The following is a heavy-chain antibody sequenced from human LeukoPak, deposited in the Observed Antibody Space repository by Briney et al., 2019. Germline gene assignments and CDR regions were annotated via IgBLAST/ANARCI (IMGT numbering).Heavy chain of an antibody. CDR3: ARDGLRSGYAPTDY. V-gene: IGHV1-18*01. D-gene: IGHD5-12*01. CDR2: ISAYNGNT. CDR1: GGTFSSYG. J-gene: IGHJ4*02. Sequence: ASVKVSCKASGGTFSSYGISWVRQAPGQGLEWMGWISAYNGNTNYAQKLQGRVTMTTDTSTSTAYMELRSLRSDDTAVYYCARDGLRSGYAPTDYWGQGTLVTVSS.